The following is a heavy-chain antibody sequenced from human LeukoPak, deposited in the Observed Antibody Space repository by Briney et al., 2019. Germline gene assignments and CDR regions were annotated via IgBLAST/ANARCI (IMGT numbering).Heavy chain of an antibody. J-gene: IGHJ3*01. V-gene: IGHV4-39*07. Sequence: SETLSLTCTVTGGSISSSGYYWGWIRQPPGKGLEWIGSISYSGSTYYTPSLKSRVTISVDTSKNQFSLKLSSVTAADTAVYYCARYAPGGIDAFDVWGQGTTVTVSS. CDR3: ARYAPGGIDAFDV. CDR2: ISYSGST. CDR1: GGSISSSGYY. D-gene: IGHD6-13*01.